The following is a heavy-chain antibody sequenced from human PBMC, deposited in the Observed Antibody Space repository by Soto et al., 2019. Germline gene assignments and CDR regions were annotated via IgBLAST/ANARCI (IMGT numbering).Heavy chain of an antibody. CDR3: AMNIYGDHVDS. D-gene: IGHD4-17*01. Sequence: QVQLVQSGAEVKKPGSSVKDSCKASGYTFNSYSINWVRQATGKVLEWMGWMNPNSGNTGYAQKFQGRVTMTRNTAISTPYMELSSLRSEDTAVYYCAMNIYGDHVDSWGQGTLVTGSS. CDR2: MNPNSGNT. V-gene: IGHV1-8*01. CDR1: GYTFNSYS. J-gene: IGHJ4*02.